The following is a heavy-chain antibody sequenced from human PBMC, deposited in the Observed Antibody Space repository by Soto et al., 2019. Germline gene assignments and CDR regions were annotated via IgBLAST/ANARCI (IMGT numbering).Heavy chain of an antibody. V-gene: IGHV3-30*18. Sequence: QVQLVESGGGVVQPGRSLRLSCAASGFTFSNYVMHWVRQAPGKGLEWVAVISYDGSNKYYADSVRGRFTISRENSKNTLFLQMNSLRPEDTAVYYCAKDQYQLIRRCYGLDVWGQGTTVTVSS. D-gene: IGHD2-2*01. CDR3: AKDQYQLIRRCYGLDV. J-gene: IGHJ6*02. CDR1: GFTFSNYV. CDR2: ISYDGSNK.